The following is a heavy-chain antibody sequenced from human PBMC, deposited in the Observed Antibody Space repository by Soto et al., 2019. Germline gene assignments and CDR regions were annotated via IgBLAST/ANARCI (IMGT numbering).Heavy chain of an antibody. D-gene: IGHD4-17*01. J-gene: IGHJ6*02. V-gene: IGHV3-23*01. CDR2: ISGGSPKE. Sequence: PGGSLRLSCEASGFPFDNYAMSWVRQAPGKGLEWVSAISGGSPKEFYAESVKGRFTISRDNSKNTLSLQMNSLRVEDTAIYYCAGDYLRLNTLNGNFYSFGMDVWGQGTAVTVS. CDR3: AGDYLRLNTLNGNFYSFGMDV. CDR1: GFPFDNYA.